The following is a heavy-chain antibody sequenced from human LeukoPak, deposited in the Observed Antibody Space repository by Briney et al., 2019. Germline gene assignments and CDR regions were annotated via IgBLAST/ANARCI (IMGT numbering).Heavy chain of an antibody. D-gene: IGHD5-24*01. CDR2: IYYSGST. CDR3: ARVRATIHYFDY. Sequence: PSETLSLTCTVSGGSISGSSYYWGWIRQPPGKGLEWIGSIYYSGSTYYNPSLKSRVTISVDTSKTQFSLKLNSVTATDTAVYYCARVRATIHYFDYWGQGTLVTVSS. J-gene: IGHJ4*02. CDR1: GGSISGSSYY. V-gene: IGHV4-39*02.